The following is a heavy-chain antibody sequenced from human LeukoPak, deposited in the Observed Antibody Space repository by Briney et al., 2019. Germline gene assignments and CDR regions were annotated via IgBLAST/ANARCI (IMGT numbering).Heavy chain of an antibody. D-gene: IGHD3-10*01. J-gene: IGHJ4*02. CDR2: INEDGSEK. CDR3: ARDVRGSGSSSYY. Sequence: GGSLRLSCVVSGFTFSSYWMSWVRQAPGKGLEWVANINEDGSEKYYVDSVKGRFTISRDNAKNSLYLQMNSLRAEDTAMYYCARDVRGSGSSSYYWGQGTLVTVSS. CDR1: GFTFSSYW. V-gene: IGHV3-7*01.